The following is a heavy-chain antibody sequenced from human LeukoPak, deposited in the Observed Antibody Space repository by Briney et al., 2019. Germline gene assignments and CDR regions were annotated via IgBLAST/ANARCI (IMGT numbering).Heavy chain of an antibody. J-gene: IGHJ4*02. CDR3: AREVAVAAFFDY. V-gene: IGHV4-34*01. CDR1: GGSFSGYY. D-gene: IGHD6-19*01. Sequence: PSETLSLTCAVYGGSFSGYYWSWIRQPPGKGLEWIGEINHSGSTYYNPSLKSRVTISVDTSKNQFSLKLSSVTAADTAVYYCAREVAVAAFFDYWGQGTLVTVSS. CDR2: INHSGST.